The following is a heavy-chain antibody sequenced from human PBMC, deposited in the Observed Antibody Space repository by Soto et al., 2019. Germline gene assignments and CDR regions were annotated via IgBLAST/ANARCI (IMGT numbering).Heavy chain of an antibody. D-gene: IGHD6-19*01. Sequence: AQLVESGGGVVQPGRSLRLSCAASGFTFSDYAMHWVRQAPGKGLEWVAVVSHDGRNTHYADAVEGRFSISGDSSKNTVFLEMTSLPAADKAVYYCAKGGRQWLVTYEVNYWGEGAVVTVYS. V-gene: IGHV3-30*18. J-gene: IGHJ4*02. CDR3: AKGGRQWLVTYEVNY. CDR2: VSHDGRNT. CDR1: GFTFSDYA.